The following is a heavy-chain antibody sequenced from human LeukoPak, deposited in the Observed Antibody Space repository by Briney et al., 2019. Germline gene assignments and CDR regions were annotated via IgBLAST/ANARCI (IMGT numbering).Heavy chain of an antibody. CDR2: IYYSGST. Sequence: ETLSLTCTVSGGSISSYYWSWIRQPPGKGLEWIGYIYYSGSTNYNPSLKSRATISVDTSKNQFSLKLSSVTAADTAVYYCARNLGGSSWVFDYWGQGTLVTVSS. J-gene: IGHJ4*02. CDR3: ARNLGGSSWVFDY. V-gene: IGHV4-59*01. D-gene: IGHD6-13*01. CDR1: GGSISSYY.